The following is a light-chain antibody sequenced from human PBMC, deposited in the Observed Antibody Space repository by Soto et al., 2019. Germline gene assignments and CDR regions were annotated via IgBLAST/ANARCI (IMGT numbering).Light chain of an antibody. CDR1: QSVSSSY. V-gene: IGKV3-20*01. J-gene: IGKJ4*01. CDR3: QQYGSSPLT. CDR2: GAS. Sequence: ELVFDQAPGTLLFSPVEKAALSCTASQSVSSSYLAWYQQKPGQAPRLLIYGASSRATGIPDRFSGSGSGTDFTLTISRLEPQDFAVYYCQQYGSSPLTFGGGTKVDIK.